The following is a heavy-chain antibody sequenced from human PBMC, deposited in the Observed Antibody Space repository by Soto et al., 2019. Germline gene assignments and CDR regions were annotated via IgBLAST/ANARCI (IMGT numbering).Heavy chain of an antibody. J-gene: IGHJ3*02. V-gene: IGHV3-30*18. CDR2: ISYHGSDQ. D-gene: IGHD3-22*01. CDR1: GFTFSSYG. CDR3: AKEVRYYYDSRGVDAFDI. Sequence: QVQLVESRGGVVQPGRSLRLSCAASGFTFSSYGMHWVRQAPGKGLEWVAVISYHGSDQYYADSVKGRYTISRDNSKNTVHLQMNSLRAEDTAVYYCAKEVRYYYDSRGVDAFDIWGQGTVVTVSS.